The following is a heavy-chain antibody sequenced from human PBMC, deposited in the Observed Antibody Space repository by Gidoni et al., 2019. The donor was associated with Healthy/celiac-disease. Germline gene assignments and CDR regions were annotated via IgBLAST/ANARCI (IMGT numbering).Heavy chain of an antibody. Sequence: QVQLQQWGAGLLKPSETLSLTCAVYGGSFSGYYWSWIRQPPGKGLEWIGEINHSGSTNYNPSLKSRVTISVDTSKNQFSLKLSSVTAADTAVYYCARVEQQLVLVDYWGQGTLVTVSS. CDR2: INHSGST. CDR1: GGSFSGYY. J-gene: IGHJ4*02. D-gene: IGHD6-13*01. CDR3: ARVEQQLVLVDY. V-gene: IGHV4-34*01.